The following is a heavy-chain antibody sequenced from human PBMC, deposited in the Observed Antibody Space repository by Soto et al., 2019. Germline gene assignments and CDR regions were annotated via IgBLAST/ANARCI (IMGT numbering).Heavy chain of an antibody. CDR2: IDWDDDK. CDR3: ARMVVTLRSSYFDY. D-gene: IGHD2-21*02. Sequence: SGPTLVNHTQTLTLTCTFSGFSLSTSGMCVSWIRQPPGKALEWLARIDWDDDKYYSTSLKTRLTISKDTSKNQVVLTMTNMDPVDTATYYCARMVVTLRSSYFDYWGQGTLVTVPS. J-gene: IGHJ4*02. V-gene: IGHV2-70*11. CDR1: GFSLSTSGMC.